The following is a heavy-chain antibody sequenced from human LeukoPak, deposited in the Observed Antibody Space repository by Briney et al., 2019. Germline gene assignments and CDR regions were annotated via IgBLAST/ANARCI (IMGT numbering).Heavy chain of an antibody. Sequence: ASVKVSCKASGYTFTGYYMHWVRQAPGQGLEWMGWINPNSGGTNYAQKFQGRVTMTTDTSTSTAYMELRSLRSDDTAVYYCARDSRYFETRDYFDYWGQGTLVTVSS. CDR2: INPNSGGT. J-gene: IGHJ4*02. V-gene: IGHV1-2*02. D-gene: IGHD3-9*01. CDR1: GYTFTGYY. CDR3: ARDSRYFETRDYFDY.